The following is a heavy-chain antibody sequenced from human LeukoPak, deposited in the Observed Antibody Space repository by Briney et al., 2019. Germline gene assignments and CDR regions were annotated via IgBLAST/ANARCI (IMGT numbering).Heavy chain of an antibody. D-gene: IGHD1-26*01. CDR3: ASEKVGATTDYYYGMDV. J-gene: IGHJ6*02. CDR1: GGTFSSYA. Sequence: SVKVSCKASGGTFSSYAISWVRQAPGQGLEWMGRIIPILGIANYAQKFQGRVTITADKSTSTAYMELSSLRSEDTAVYYCASEKVGATTDYYYGMDVWGQGTTVTVSS. CDR2: IIPILGIA. V-gene: IGHV1-69*04.